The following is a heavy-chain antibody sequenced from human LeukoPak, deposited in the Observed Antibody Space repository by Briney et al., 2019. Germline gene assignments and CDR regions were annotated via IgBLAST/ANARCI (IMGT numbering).Heavy chain of an antibody. CDR3: ARDNDFWSA. V-gene: IGHV4-61*02. CDR1: GGSISSGSYY. D-gene: IGHD3-3*01. CDR2: IYTSGST. Sequence: SETLSLTCTVSGGSISSGSYYWSWIRQPAGRGLEWIGRIYTSGSTNYNPSLKSRVTISVDASKNQFSLKLSSVTAADTAVYYCARDNDFWSAWGQGTLVTVSS. J-gene: IGHJ5*02.